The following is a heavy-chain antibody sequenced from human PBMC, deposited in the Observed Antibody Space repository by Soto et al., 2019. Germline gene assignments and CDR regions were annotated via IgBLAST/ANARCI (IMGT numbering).Heavy chain of an antibody. V-gene: IGHV1-2*04. CDR2: INPNSGGT. J-gene: IGHJ4*02. D-gene: IGHD5-18*01. Sequence: QVQLVQSGAEVKKPGASVKVSCKASGYTFTGYYMHWVRQAPGQGLEWMGWINPNSGGTNYAQKFQGWVTMTRDTSISTAYMGLSRLRSDDTAVYYCARGGGLRYSYGYRYYFDYWGQGTLVTVSS. CDR1: GYTFTGYY. CDR3: ARGGGLRYSYGYRYYFDY.